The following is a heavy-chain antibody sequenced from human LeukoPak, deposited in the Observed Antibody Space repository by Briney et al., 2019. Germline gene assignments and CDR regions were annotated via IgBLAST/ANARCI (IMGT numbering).Heavy chain of an antibody. J-gene: IGHJ3*02. V-gene: IGHV3-21*04. D-gene: IGHD3-22*01. CDR3: ARDGYYYDSGAFDI. CDR1: GFTFSSYS. Sequence: GGSLRLSCAASGFTFSSYSMNWVRQAPGKGLEWVSSISGSSNYIYYTDSVKGRFTISRDNAKNSLYLQMNSLRAEDTALYHCARDGYYYDSGAFDIWGQGTMVTVSS. CDR2: ISGSSNYI.